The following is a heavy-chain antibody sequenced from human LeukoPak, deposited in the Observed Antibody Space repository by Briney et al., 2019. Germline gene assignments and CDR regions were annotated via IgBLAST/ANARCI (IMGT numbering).Heavy chain of an antibody. V-gene: IGHV1-18*04. CDR1: GYTFTSYG. Sequence: ASVKVSCKASGYTFTSYGISWVRQAPGQGLEWMGWISAYNGNTNYAQKLQGRVTMTTDTSTSTAYMELRSMRSDDTAVYYCSRRRGRPEAINGGGFGYWGQGTLVTVSS. D-gene: IGHD5-24*01. CDR3: SRRRGRPEAINGGGFGY. CDR2: ISAYNGNT. J-gene: IGHJ4*02.